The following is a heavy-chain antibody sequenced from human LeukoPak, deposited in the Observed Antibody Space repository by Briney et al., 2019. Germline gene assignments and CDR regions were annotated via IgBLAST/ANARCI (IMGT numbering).Heavy chain of an antibody. V-gene: IGHV3-21*01. CDR3: ARGSGSDDLDY. Sequence: AGGSLRLSCAASGFTFSSYSMNWVRQAPGKGLEWVSSISSSSSYIYYADSVKGRFTIPRDNAKNSLYLQMNSLRAEDTAVYYCARGSGSDDLDYWGQGTLVTVSS. D-gene: IGHD1-26*01. J-gene: IGHJ4*02. CDR1: GFTFSSYS. CDR2: ISSSSSYI.